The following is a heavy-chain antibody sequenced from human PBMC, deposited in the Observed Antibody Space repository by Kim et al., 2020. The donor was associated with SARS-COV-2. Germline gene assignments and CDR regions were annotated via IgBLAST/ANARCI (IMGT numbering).Heavy chain of an antibody. CDR3: ARVAVLEYYDYVWGEIGGAFDI. Sequence: SETLSLTCTVSGGSINSYYWSWIRQPPGKGLEWIGYIYYSGSTNYNPSLKSRVTISVDTSKNQFSLKLSSVTAADTAVYYCARVAVLEYYDYVWGEIGGAFDIWGQGTMVTVSS. CDR1: GGSINSYY. D-gene: IGHD3-16*01. CDR2: IYYSGST. V-gene: IGHV4-59*13. J-gene: IGHJ3*02.